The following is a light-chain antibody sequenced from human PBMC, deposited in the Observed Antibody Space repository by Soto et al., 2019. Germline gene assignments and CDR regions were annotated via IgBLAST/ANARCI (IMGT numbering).Light chain of an antibody. V-gene: IGLV2-11*01. CDR3: CSYAGTYIVV. J-gene: IGLJ1*01. CDR2: DVT. CDR1: SSVVGGYDY. Sequence: QSALTQPRSVSGSPGQSVTISCTGTSSVVGGYDYVSWYQQHPGKAPKLMIYDVTKRPSGVPDRFSGSKSGNTASLTISGLQAEDEADYYCCSYAGTYIVVFGTGTKVTVL.